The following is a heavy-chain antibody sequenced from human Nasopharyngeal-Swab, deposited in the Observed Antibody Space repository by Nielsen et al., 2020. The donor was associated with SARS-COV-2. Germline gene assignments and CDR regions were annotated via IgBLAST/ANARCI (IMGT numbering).Heavy chain of an antibody. CDR3: ARVLGAAAALR. CDR2: INHSGRT. V-gene: IGHV4-34*01. Sequence: SETLSLTCAVYGGSFSSYYWSWIRQPPGKGLEWIGEINHSGRTNYNPSLKSRVTISVDTSKNQFSLKLSSVTAADTAVYYCARVLGAAAALRWGQGTLVTVSS. CDR1: GGSFSSYY. D-gene: IGHD6-13*01. J-gene: IGHJ4*02.